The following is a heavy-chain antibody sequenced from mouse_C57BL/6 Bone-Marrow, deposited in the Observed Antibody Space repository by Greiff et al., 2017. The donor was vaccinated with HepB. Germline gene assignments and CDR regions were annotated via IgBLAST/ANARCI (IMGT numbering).Heavy chain of an antibody. CDR1: GYTFTDYY. CDR2: INPYNGGT. D-gene: IGHD2-2*01. CDR3: ARGYGYSFAY. Sequence: VQLKESGPVLVKPGASVKMSCKASGYTFTDYYMNWVKQGHGKSLEWIGVINPYNGGTSYNQKFKGKATLTVDKSSSTAYMELNSLTSEDSAVYYCARGYGYSFAYWGQGTLVTVSA. V-gene: IGHV1-19*01. J-gene: IGHJ3*01.